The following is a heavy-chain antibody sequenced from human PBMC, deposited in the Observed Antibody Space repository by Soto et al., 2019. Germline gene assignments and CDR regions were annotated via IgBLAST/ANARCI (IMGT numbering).Heavy chain of an antibody. J-gene: IGHJ6*02. CDR2: IYYSGST. CDR3: ARGIEGWYQGRYYYGMDV. CDR1: GGSVSSGSYY. D-gene: IGHD6-19*01. V-gene: IGHV4-61*01. Sequence: QVQLQESGPGLVKPSETLSLTCTVSGGSVSSGSYYWSWIRQPPGKGLEWIGYIYYSGSTNHNPSLKRRVTISVDTSKNQFSLKLSSVTAADTAVYYCARGIEGWYQGRYYYGMDVWGQGTTVTVSS.